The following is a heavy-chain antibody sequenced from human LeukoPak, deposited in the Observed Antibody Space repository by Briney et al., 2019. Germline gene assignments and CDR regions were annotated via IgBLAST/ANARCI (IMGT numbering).Heavy chain of an antibody. CDR1: GFTFSSYG. CDR3: ARERWLGSSRAFDI. CDR2: IRYDGSNK. D-gene: IGHD4-23*01. J-gene: IGHJ3*02. Sequence: GGSLRLSCAASGFTFSSYGMHWVRQAPGKGLEWVAFIRYDGSNKYYADSVKGRFTISRDNSKNTLYLQMNSLRAEDTAVYYCARERWLGSSRAFDIWGQGTMVTVSS. V-gene: IGHV3-30*02.